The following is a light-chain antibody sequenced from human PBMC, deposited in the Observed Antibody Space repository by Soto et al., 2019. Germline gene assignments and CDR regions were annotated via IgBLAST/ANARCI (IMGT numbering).Light chain of an antibody. CDR1: SSDVGTYNL. Sequence: QSVLTQPASVSGSPGQSITISCTGTSSDVGTYNLVSWYQQYPGKAPKLMIYEGSRRPSGVSNRFSGSKSGNTASLTISGLQAEDEADYYCCSCVGSPFSVLFGGGTKVTVL. CDR3: CSCVGSPFSVL. CDR2: EGS. J-gene: IGLJ2*01. V-gene: IGLV2-23*01.